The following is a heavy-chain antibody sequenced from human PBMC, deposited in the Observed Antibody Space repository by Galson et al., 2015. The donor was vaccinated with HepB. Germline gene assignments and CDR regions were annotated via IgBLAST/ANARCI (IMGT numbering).Heavy chain of an antibody. D-gene: IGHD4-17*01. J-gene: IGHJ4*02. CDR2: ISSSSSTI. CDR3: ARDPIRHGDYVFFGHGLADY. V-gene: IGHV3-48*02. Sequence: SLRLSCAASGFTFSSYSMNWVRQAPGKGLEWVSYISSSSSTIYYADSVKGRFTISRDNAKNSLYLQMNSLRDEDTAVYYCARDPIRHGDYVFFGHGLADYWGQGTLVTVSS. CDR1: GFTFSSYS.